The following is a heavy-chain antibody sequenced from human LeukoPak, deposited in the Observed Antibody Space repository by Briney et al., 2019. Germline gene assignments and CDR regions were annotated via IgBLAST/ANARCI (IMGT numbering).Heavy chain of an antibody. CDR2: IYSGGST. V-gene: IGHV3-66*01. CDR3: ARDGSSGRYYYYGMDV. J-gene: IGHJ6*02. D-gene: IGHD6-6*01. CDR1: GFTVSSNY. Sequence: PGGSLRLSCAASGFTVSSNYMSWVRQAPGKGLEWVSVIYSGGSTYYADSVKGRSTISRDNSKNTLYLQMNSLRAEDTAVYYCARDGSSGRYYYYGMDVWGQGTTVTVSS.